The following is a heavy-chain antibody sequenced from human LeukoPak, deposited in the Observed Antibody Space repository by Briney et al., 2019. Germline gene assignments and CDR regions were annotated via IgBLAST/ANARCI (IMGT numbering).Heavy chain of an antibody. CDR1: GYTFTGYY. D-gene: IGHD5-18*01. J-gene: IGHJ6*03. CDR3: ARDFYYVDTAMVGYMDV. V-gene: IGHV1-2*02. CDR2: INPNSGGT. Sequence: ASVKVSCKASGYTFTGYYMHWVRQAPGQGLEWMGWINPNSGGTNYAQKFQGRVTMTRDTSISTAYMELSRLRSDGTAVYYCARDFYYVDTAMVGYMDVWGKGTTVTVSS.